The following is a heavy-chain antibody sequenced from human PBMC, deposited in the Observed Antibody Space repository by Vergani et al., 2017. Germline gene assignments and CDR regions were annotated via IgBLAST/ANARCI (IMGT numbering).Heavy chain of an antibody. J-gene: IGHJ4*02. D-gene: IGHD3-10*01. CDR2: INTGNGNT. V-gene: IGHV1-3*04. CDR3: ASDDHHVDGIFGVPGHGSGSYYNY. Sequence: QVQLVQSGAEVKKPGASVKVSCKASGYTFTSYAMHWVRQAPGQRLEWMGWINTGNGNTKYSQKFQGRVTITRDTSASTAEMGLGRLRSDDTAVYYCASDDHHVDGIFGVPGHGSGSYYNYWGQGTLVTVSS. CDR1: GYTFTSYA.